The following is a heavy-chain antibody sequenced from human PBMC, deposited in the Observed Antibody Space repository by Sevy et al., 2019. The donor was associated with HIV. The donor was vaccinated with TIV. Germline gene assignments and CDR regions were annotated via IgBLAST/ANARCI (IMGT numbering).Heavy chain of an antibody. CDR3: ARRGYDTSGYPQYYFDY. CDR2: IYPGDSET. Sequence: GESLKISCKASGYRFTSYWIAWVRQMPGKGLEWMGIIYPGDSETSDSPSFQGQVTISADKSISTAYLQWSSLRASDTAMFFCARRGYDTSGYPQYYFDYWGQGTLVTVSS. V-gene: IGHV5-51*01. CDR1: GYRFTSYW. D-gene: IGHD3-22*01. J-gene: IGHJ4*02.